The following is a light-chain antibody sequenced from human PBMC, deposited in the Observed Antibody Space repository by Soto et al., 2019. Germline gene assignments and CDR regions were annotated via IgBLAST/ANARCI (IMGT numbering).Light chain of an antibody. J-gene: IGKJ2*01. V-gene: IGKV3-15*01. CDR3: QQGHNSPLT. Sequence: EIAMTQSPATLSVSPGERATLSCRASQSISTELAWYQQIPGQPPRLLIYSASTRATGVPARFTGSGSGSEFTLTNSGLQSEDFAIYYCQQGHNSPLTFGQGTRLEI. CDR2: SAS. CDR1: QSISTE.